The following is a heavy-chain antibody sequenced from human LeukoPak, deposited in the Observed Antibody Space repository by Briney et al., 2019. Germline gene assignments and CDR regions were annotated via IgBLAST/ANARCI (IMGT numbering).Heavy chain of an antibody. D-gene: IGHD3-22*01. Sequence: SSETLSLTCTVSGGSISSYYWSWIWQPPGKGLEWIGYIYYSGSTNYNPSLKSRVTISVDTSKNQFSLKLSSVTAADTAVYYCARDDDSSGYWGVFDYWGQGTLVTVSS. CDR1: GGSISSYY. V-gene: IGHV4-59*01. CDR2: IYYSGST. J-gene: IGHJ4*02. CDR3: ARDDDSSGYWGVFDY.